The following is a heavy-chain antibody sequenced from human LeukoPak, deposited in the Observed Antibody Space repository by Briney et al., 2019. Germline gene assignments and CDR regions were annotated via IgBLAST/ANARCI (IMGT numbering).Heavy chain of an antibody. Sequence: GGSLRLSCAASGFTFSSYGMHWVRQAPGKGLEWVAFIRYDGSNKYYADSVKGRFTISRDNSKNTLYLQMNSLRAEDMALYYCARRSDKSGYFDYWGQGTLVTVSS. D-gene: IGHD1-26*01. CDR1: GFTFSSYG. CDR3: ARRSDKSGYFDY. J-gene: IGHJ4*02. V-gene: IGHV3-30*02. CDR2: IRYDGSNK.